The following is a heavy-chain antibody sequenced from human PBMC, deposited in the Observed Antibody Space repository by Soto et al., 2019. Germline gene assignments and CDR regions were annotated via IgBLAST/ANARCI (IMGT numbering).Heavy chain of an antibody. CDR1: GHSISNGYY. CDR3: ARGADIMATTGDAFDI. J-gene: IGHJ3*02. V-gene: IGHV4-38-2*01. Sequence: SETLSLTCAVSGHSISNGYYWGWIRQPPGKGLEWIGNVHHNGNTYYNPSLKSRVTISLHTSKNQFSLKVTSVTAADTAVYYCARGADIMATTGDAFDIWGQGTMVTVSS. CDR2: VHHNGNT. D-gene: IGHD5-12*01.